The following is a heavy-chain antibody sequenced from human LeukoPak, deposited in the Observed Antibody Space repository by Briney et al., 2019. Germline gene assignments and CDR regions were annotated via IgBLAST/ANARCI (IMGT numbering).Heavy chain of an antibody. D-gene: IGHD3-10*01. V-gene: IGHV1-46*01. CDR2: INPSGGST. CDR1: GYTFTSYY. CDR3: ARDLNYGSGSYYMSYYYYYYMDV. Sequence: ASVEVSCKASGYTFTSYYMHWVRQAPGQGLEWMGMINPSGGSTSYAQKFQGRVTMTRDTSTSTVYMELSSLRSEDTAVYYCARDLNYGSGSYYMSYYYYYYMDVWGKGTTVTVSS. J-gene: IGHJ6*03.